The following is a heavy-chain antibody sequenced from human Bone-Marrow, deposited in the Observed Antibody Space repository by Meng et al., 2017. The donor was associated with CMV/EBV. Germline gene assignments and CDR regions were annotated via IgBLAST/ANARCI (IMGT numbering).Heavy chain of an antibody. CDR3: ASTAGGYYDFWSGWFDP. Sequence: SETLSLTCAVSGGSISSRNYYWGWIRQPPGKGLEWIGSIYYSGSTNYNPSLKSRVTISVDTSKNQFSLKLSSVTAADTAVYYCASTAGGYYDFWSGWFDPWGQGTLVTVSS. CDR2: IYYSGST. V-gene: IGHV4-39*07. J-gene: IGHJ5*02. D-gene: IGHD3-3*01. CDR1: GGSISSRNYY.